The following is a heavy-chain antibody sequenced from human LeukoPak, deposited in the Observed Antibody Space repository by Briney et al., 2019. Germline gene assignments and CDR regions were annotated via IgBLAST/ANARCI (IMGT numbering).Heavy chain of an antibody. CDR1: GFTFSIYW. CDR2: IYSVGSRI. D-gene: IGHD6-13*01. CDR3: ARDYEYSSRWYGVGY. Sequence: GGALRLSCAASGFTFSIYWVHWVRQAPGKGLVWVSRIYSVGSRISYADSVKGRFTISRDNVKNTLCLQMNSLRGEDTGVYYCARDYEYSSRWYGVGYWGQGTLVTGSS. V-gene: IGHV3-74*01. J-gene: IGHJ4*02.